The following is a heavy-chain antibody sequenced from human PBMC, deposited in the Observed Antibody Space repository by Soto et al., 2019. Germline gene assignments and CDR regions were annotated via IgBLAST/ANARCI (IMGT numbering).Heavy chain of an antibody. Sequence: GGSLRLSCAASGFTFSSYAMSWVRQAPGKGLEWVSAISGSGGSTYYADSVKGRFTISRDNSKNTLYLQMNSLRAEDTAVYYCAKDQATMIVVVISNWFDPWGQGTLVTVSS. D-gene: IGHD3-22*01. CDR2: ISGSGGST. CDR1: GFTFSSYA. J-gene: IGHJ5*02. CDR3: AKDQATMIVVVISNWFDP. V-gene: IGHV3-23*01.